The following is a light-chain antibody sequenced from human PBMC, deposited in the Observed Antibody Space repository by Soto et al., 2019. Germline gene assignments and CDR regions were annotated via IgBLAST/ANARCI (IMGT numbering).Light chain of an antibody. CDR1: SSDVGGYNY. J-gene: IGLJ1*01. CDR2: DVS. Sequence: QSALTQPASVSGSPGQSITISCTGTSSDVGGYNYVSWYQQHPGKAPKLMIYDVSNRPSEVSNRVSGSKSGNTASLTISGLQAEDGADYYCSSYTSSSTYVFGTGTKVTVL. CDR3: SSYTSSSTYV. V-gene: IGLV2-14*01.